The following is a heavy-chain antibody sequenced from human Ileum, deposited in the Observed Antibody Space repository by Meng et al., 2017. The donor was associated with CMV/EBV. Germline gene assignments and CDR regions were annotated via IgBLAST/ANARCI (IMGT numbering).Heavy chain of an antibody. CDR3: ARGAWALLSSFDK. CDR2: ISRSRGFL. CDR1: VFIFTSYI. V-gene: IGHV3-21*06. D-gene: IGHD1-26*01. J-gene: IGHJ4*02. Sequence: SVFIFTSYIINWVRQAPGKGLEWVSFISRSRGFLYYADSVERRFTISRDSTKNSLFLQMTILRAEATAVYYCARGAWALLSSFDKWGLRTLVTVSS.